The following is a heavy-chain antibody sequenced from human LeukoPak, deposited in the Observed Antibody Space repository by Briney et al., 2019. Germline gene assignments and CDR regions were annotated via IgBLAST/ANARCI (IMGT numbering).Heavy chain of an antibody. Sequence: GASLRLSCAASGFTFSSYAMSWVRQAPGKGLEWVSAISGSGGSTYYADSVKGRFTISRDNSKNTLYLRMNSLRAEDTAVYYCAKENYDFWSGYYTPSGMDVWGQGTTVTVSS. D-gene: IGHD3-3*01. CDR3: AKENYDFWSGYYTPSGMDV. J-gene: IGHJ6*02. CDR1: GFTFSSYA. V-gene: IGHV3-23*01. CDR2: ISGSGGST.